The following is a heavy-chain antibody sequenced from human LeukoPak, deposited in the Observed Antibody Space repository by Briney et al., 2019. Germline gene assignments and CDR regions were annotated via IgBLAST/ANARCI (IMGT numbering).Heavy chain of an antibody. CDR1: GFTFSSYW. Sequence: PGGSLRLSCAASGFTFSSYWMSWVRQAPGKGLEWVSAISGSDGSTYYADSVKGRFTISRDNSKNTLYLQMNSLRAEDTAVYYCAKLDLLTVVTAIPDYWGQGTLVTVSS. CDR2: ISGSDGST. V-gene: IGHV3-23*01. CDR3: AKLDLLTVVTAIPDY. D-gene: IGHD2-21*02. J-gene: IGHJ4*02.